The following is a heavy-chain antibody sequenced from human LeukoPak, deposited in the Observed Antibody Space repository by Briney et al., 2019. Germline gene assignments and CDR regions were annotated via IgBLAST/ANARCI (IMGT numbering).Heavy chain of an antibody. V-gene: IGHV3-30-3*01. Sequence: GGSLRLSCAASGFTFSSYAMHWVRQAPGKGLEWVAVISYDGSNKYYADSVKGRFTISRDNSKNTLYLQMNSLRAEDTAVYYCARDSYYYDSSGYSIFDYWGQGTLVTVSS. CDR2: ISYDGSNK. D-gene: IGHD3-22*01. J-gene: IGHJ4*02. CDR3: ARDSYYYDSSGYSIFDY. CDR1: GFTFSSYA.